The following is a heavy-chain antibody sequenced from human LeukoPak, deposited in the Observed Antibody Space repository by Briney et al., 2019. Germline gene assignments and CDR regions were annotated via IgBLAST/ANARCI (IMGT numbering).Heavy chain of an antibody. CDR2: IRYDGSNK. D-gene: IGHD2-2*01. CDR3: ARDVVPAANGYYYYYGMDV. CDR1: GFTFSSYG. V-gene: IGHV3-30*02. J-gene: IGHJ6*02. Sequence: PGGSLRLSCAASGFTFSSYGMHWVRQAPGKGLEWVAFIRYDGSNKYYADSVKGRFTISRDNSKNTLYLQMNSLRAEDTAVYYCARDVVPAANGYYYYYGMDVWGQGTTVTVSS.